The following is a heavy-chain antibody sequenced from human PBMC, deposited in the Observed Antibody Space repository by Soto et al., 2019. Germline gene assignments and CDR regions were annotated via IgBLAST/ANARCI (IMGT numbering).Heavy chain of an antibody. D-gene: IGHD2-15*01. CDR2: IYWDDDK. J-gene: IGHJ3*02. V-gene: IGHV2-5*02. Sequence: SGPTLVNPTQTVTLTCTFSGFSLSTSGVGVGWIRQPPGKALEWLALIYWDDDKRYSPSLKSRLTITKDTSKNQVVLTMTNMAPVDTATYYCAHTVDIVVVVAAKGAFDIWGQGTMVTVSS. CDR1: GFSLSTSGVG. CDR3: AHTVDIVVVVAAKGAFDI.